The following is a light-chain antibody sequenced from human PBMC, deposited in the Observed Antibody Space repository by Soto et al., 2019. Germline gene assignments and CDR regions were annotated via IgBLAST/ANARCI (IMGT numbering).Light chain of an antibody. J-gene: IGKJ3*01. CDR2: DAS. CDR1: QSVTSTY. V-gene: IGKV3-20*01. CDR3: KQYGNSPAT. Sequence: PGERATLSCRASQSVTSTYLAWYQRKPGQAPRLLIYDASSRATGIPDRFSGSGSGTDFTLTITRLEPEDFAVYYCKQYGNSPATFGPGTKVDIK.